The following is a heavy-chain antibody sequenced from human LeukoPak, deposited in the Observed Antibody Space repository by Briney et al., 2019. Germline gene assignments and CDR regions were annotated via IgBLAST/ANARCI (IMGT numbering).Heavy chain of an antibody. J-gene: IGHJ4*02. Sequence: PGGSLRLSCGASGFTFSSYWMTWVRQAPGRGLEWVANIKQDGSEKYYVDSVKGRCTISRDNAKNSMYLQMNSLRAEDTAVYYCAKGRYYFDYWGQGTLVTVSS. CDR2: IKQDGSEK. CDR3: AKGRYYFDY. CDR1: GFTFSSYW. V-gene: IGHV3-7*01.